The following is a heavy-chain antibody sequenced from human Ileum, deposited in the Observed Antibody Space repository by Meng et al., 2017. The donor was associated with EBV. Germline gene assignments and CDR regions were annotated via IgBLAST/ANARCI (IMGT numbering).Heavy chain of an antibody. D-gene: IGHD5-18*01. V-gene: IGHV4-4*02. CDR3: ARWAFIYIYGFDH. CDR1: GASITESNS. Sequence: LQLRDSGTGLVKPSGTLSLTCAGSGASITESNSWSWVRKPPGKWLEWIGEIYYSGGTNYNQYIKSRVTISVDKSKSQISLKLNSVTAADTAVYYCARWAFIYIYGFDHWGQGTLVTVSS. J-gene: IGHJ4*02. CDR2: IYYSGGT.